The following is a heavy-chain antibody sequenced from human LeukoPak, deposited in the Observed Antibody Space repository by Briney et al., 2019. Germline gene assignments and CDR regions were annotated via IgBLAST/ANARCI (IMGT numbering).Heavy chain of an antibody. CDR1: GFTFSNYE. V-gene: IGHV3-48*03. CDR2: ITSSGPTA. Sequence: GGSLRLSWAASGFTFSNYEMNWVRQAPGMGLEWVSYITSSGPTAFYADSVKGRFNISRDNAQNSLFLQMNNLTAEDTAIYHCERLGSCSDGSCYSLDYWGQGILVTVSS. J-gene: IGHJ4*02. CDR3: ERLGSCSDGSCYSLDY. D-gene: IGHD2-15*01.